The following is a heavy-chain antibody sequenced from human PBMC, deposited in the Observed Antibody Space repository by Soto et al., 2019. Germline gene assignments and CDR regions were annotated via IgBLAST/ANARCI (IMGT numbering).Heavy chain of an antibody. CDR2: THHSGSI. V-gene: IGHV4-30-4*02. Sequence: SETLSLTCTVSGDSISSDYYHWTWIRQSPGKGLEWIGYTHHSGSILYNPSLKSRVTISVDTSKNQFSLKLSSVTAADTAVYYCARLVSYYDFWSGQSQPSGWYFDLWGRGTLVTVSS. CDR3: ARLVSYYDFWSGQSQPSGWYFDL. D-gene: IGHD3-3*01. CDR1: GDSISSDYYH. J-gene: IGHJ2*01.